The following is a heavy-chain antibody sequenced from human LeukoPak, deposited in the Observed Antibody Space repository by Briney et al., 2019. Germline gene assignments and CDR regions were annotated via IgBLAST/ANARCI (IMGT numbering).Heavy chain of an antibody. Sequence: GGSLRLSCAASGISVSSNYMTWVRQPPGKGLEWVSVIYSGGSTYYADSVKGRFTISRDNSKNMLYLQMNSLRVGDTAVYYCTDTVAGWGQGTLVTVPS. J-gene: IGHJ4*02. CDR2: IYSGGST. V-gene: IGHV3-53*05. CDR3: TDTVAG. D-gene: IGHD4-23*01. CDR1: GISVSSNY.